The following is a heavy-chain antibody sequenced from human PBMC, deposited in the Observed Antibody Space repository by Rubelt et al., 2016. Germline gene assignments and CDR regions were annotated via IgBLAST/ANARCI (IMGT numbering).Heavy chain of an antibody. J-gene: IGHJ4*02. CDR2: IYHSGST. CDR1: Y. CDR3: ARDFTAVDTAMVTTGPYYFDY. Sequence: YWGWIRQPPGKGLEWIGSIYHSGSTYYNPSLKSRVTISVDTSKNQFSLELSSVTAADTAVYYCARDFTAVDTAMVTTGPYYFDYWGQGTLVTVSS. V-gene: IGHV4-38-2*02. D-gene: IGHD5-18*01.